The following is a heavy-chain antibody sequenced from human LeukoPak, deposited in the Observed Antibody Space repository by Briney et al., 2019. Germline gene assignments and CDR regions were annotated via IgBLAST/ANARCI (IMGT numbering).Heavy chain of an antibody. CDR3: ARAKSSYGVTDY. J-gene: IGHJ4*02. CDR1: GYTFTSYD. Sequence: ASVKVSCKASGYTFTSYDINWVRQATGQGLEWMGRINPNSGGTNYAQKFQGRVTMTRDTSISTAYMELSRLRSDDTAVYYCARAKSSYGVTDYWGQGTLVTVSS. D-gene: IGHD4-17*01. CDR2: INPNSGGT. V-gene: IGHV1-2*06.